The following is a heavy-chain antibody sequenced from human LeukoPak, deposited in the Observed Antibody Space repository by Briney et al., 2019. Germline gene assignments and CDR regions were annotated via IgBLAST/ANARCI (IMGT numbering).Heavy chain of an antibody. J-gene: IGHJ4*02. Sequence: GGSLRLSCAASGFTFSRYSMNWVRQAPGKGLEWVSFISSSSSYIYYGDSVKGRFTISRDNAKKSLYLQMNSLRAEDTAVYYCARDLVGAHNFDSWGQGTLVTVSS. V-gene: IGHV3-21*01. CDR1: GFTFSRYS. CDR3: ARDLVGAHNFDS. CDR2: ISSSSSYI. D-gene: IGHD1-26*01.